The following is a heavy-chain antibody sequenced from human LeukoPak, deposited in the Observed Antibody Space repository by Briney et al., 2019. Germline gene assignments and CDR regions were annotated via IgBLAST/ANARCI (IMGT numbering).Heavy chain of an antibody. J-gene: IGHJ4*02. CDR2: INPNSGGT. D-gene: IGHD3-9*01. Sequence: GASVKVSCKASGYTFTGYYMHWVRQAPGQGLEWMGWINPNSGGTKYAQKLQGRVTMTTDTSTSTAYMELRSLRSDDTAVYYCARDMAPYYDILTGYYPDYWGQGTLVTVSS. CDR3: ARDMAPYYDILTGYYPDY. CDR1: GYTFTGYY. V-gene: IGHV1-2*02.